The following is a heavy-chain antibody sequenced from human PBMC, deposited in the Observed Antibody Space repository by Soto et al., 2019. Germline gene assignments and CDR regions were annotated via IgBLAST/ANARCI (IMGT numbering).Heavy chain of an antibody. V-gene: IGHV3-11*01. J-gene: IGHJ6*03. Sequence: QVQLVESGGGLVQPGGSLRLSCAASGFTFSDYYMSWIRQAPGKGLEWVSYISSSGSTIYYADSVKGRFTISRDNAKNSLYLQMNSLRAEDTAAYYCARDRAVATKVYYYYYMDVWGKGTTVTVSS. CDR2: ISSSGSTI. CDR1: GFTFSDYY. D-gene: IGHD5-12*01. CDR3: ARDRAVATKVYYYYYMDV.